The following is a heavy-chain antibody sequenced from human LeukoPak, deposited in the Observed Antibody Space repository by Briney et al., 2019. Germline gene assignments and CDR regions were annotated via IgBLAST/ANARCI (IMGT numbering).Heavy chain of an antibody. CDR3: GRDRIRGLDRPEYFQH. V-gene: IGHV1-18*01. CDR1: GYTFTSYG. CDR2: ISAYNGNT. Sequence: ASVKVSCKASGYTFTSYGISWVRQAPGQGLEWMGWISAYNGNTNYAQKLQGRVTMTTDTSTSTAYMELRSLRSDDTAVYYCGRDRIRGLDRPEYFQHWGQGTLVTVSS. D-gene: IGHD1-14*01. J-gene: IGHJ1*01.